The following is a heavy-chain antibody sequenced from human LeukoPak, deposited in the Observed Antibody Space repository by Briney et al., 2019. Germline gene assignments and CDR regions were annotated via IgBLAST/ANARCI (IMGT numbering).Heavy chain of an antibody. CDR3: ARGGGYYDLRYFDY. Sequence: GGSLRLSCAASGFIVSSNYMSWVRQAPGKGLEWVSVIYSGGSTYYADSVKGRFTISRDNSKNTLYLQMNSLRAEDTAVYYCARGGGYYDLRYFDYWGQGTLVTVSS. D-gene: IGHD3-3*01. V-gene: IGHV3-53*01. J-gene: IGHJ4*02. CDR1: GFIVSSNY. CDR2: IYSGGST.